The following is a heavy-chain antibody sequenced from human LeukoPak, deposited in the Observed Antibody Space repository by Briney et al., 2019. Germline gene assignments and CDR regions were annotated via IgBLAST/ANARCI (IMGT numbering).Heavy chain of an antibody. CDR1: GFTFDDYG. V-gene: IGHV3-20*01. J-gene: IGHJ4*02. Sequence: GGSLRLSCAASGFTFDDYGMSWVRQAPGKGLEWVSGINWNGGSTGYADSVKGRFTISRDNAKNSLYLQMNSLRAEDTALYHCAREGGSSSAGEFDYWGQGTLVTVPS. D-gene: IGHD6-6*01. CDR3: AREGGSSSAGEFDY. CDR2: INWNGGST.